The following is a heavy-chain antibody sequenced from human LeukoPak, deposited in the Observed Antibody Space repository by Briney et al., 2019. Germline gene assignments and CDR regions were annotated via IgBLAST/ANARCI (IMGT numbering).Heavy chain of an antibody. CDR2: ISYDGSNK. CDR3: AVSRGGVGATAYYYYYGMDV. J-gene: IGHJ6*02. Sequence: PGRSLRLSCAASGFTFSSYGMHWVRQAPGKGLEWVAAISYDGSNKFYADPVKGRFTISRDNSKNTLYLQMNSLRAEDTAVYFCAVSRGGVGATAYYYYYGMDVWGQGTTVTVSS. V-gene: IGHV3-30*03. CDR1: GFTFSSYG. D-gene: IGHD1-26*01.